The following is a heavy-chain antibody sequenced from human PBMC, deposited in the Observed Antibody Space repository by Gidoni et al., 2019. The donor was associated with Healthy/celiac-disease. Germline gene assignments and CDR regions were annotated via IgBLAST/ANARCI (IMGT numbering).Heavy chain of an antibody. Sequence: QLQLQESGPGLVKTSETLSLTCTVSGGSISSSSYYWGWIRQPPGKGLEWIGSIYYSGSTYSHPSLKSRVTISVDTSKNQFSLKLSSVTAADTAVYYCARQAAVPAAQGRVYWGQGTLVTVSS. J-gene: IGHJ4*02. CDR3: ARQAAVPAAQGRVY. CDR1: GGSISSSSYY. V-gene: IGHV4-39*01. CDR2: IYYSGST. D-gene: IGHD2-2*01.